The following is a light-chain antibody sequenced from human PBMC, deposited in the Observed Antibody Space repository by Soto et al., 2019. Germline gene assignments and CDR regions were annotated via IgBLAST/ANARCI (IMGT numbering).Light chain of an antibody. CDR3: ETWDSNPRV. J-gene: IGLJ2*01. V-gene: IGLV4-60*02. Sequence: QPVLTQSSSASASLGSSVKLTCTLSSGHSSYIIAWHHQQPGKAPRYLMKLEGSGSYNKGSGVPDRFSGSSSGADRYLTISNHQFEDEANYYCETWDSNPRVFGGGTKLTVL. CDR2: LEGSGSY. CDR1: SGHSSYI.